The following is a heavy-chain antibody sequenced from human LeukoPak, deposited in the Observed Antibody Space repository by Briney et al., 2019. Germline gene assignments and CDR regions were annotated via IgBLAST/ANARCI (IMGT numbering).Heavy chain of an antibody. V-gene: IGHV4-34*01. CDR1: GGSFSGYY. Sequence: SETLSLTCAVYGGSFSGYYWGWIRQPPGKGLEWIGSIYYSGSTYYNPSLKSRVTISVDTSKNQFSLKLSSVTAADTAVYYCARGSGYSSSWYSNDYYYYYMDVWGKGTTVTVSS. CDR2: IYYSGST. CDR3: ARGSGYSSSWYSNDYYYYYMDV. D-gene: IGHD6-13*01. J-gene: IGHJ6*03.